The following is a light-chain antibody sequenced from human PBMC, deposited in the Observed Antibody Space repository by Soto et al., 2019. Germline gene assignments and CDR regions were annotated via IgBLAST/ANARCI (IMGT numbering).Light chain of an antibody. CDR1: KSINKY. J-gene: IGKJ1*01. CDR2: AAS. V-gene: IGKV1-39*01. Sequence: DIQMTQSPSSLSASVGDRVTITCRASKSINKYLNWYQQKPGKAPKLLIYAASTLQSGVTSRFSGSGSGTDFTLTISSLQPEDFATYYCQQTYGTPRRFGQGTKVDIK. CDR3: QQTYGTPRR.